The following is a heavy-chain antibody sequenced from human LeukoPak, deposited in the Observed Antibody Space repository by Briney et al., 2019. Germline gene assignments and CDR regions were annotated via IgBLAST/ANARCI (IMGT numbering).Heavy chain of an antibody. D-gene: IGHD3-10*01. V-gene: IGHV3-30-3*01. CDR3: ARDPGYYGSGSPGDY. Sequence: QTGRSLRLSCAASGFTFSSYAMHWVRQAPGKGLEWVAVISYDGSNKYYAASVKGRFTISRNNSKNTLYLKMNSLRAEDTAVYYCARDPGYYGSGSPGDYWGQGTLVTVSS. CDR2: ISYDGSNK. J-gene: IGHJ4*02. CDR1: GFTFSSYA.